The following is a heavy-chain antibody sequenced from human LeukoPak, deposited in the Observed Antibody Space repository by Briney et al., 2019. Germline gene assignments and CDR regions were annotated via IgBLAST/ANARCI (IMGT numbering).Heavy chain of an antibody. J-gene: IGHJ4*02. D-gene: IGHD4-11*01. CDR1: GGTFGSYA. CDR3: ARDRSTVTTYPDY. Sequence: SVKVSCKASGGTFGSYAISWVRQAPGQGLEWMGRIIPILGIANYAQKFQGRVTITADKSTSTAYMELSSLRSEDTAVYYCARDRSTVTTYPDYWGQGTLVTVSS. CDR2: IIPILGIA. V-gene: IGHV1-69*04.